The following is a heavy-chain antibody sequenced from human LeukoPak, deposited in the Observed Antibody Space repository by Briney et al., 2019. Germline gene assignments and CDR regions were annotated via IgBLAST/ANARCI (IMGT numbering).Heavy chain of an antibody. CDR2: IKSKTDGGTT. CDR1: GFTFSNAW. D-gene: IGHD3-9*01. CDR3: TTHQYYDILTGYYPDVFDY. J-gene: IGHJ4*02. Sequence: GGSLRLSCAASGFTFSNAWMSWVRQAPGKGLEWVGRIKSKTDGGTTDYAAPVKGRFTISRDDSKNTLYLQMNSLKTEDTAVYYCTTHQYYDILTGYYPDVFDYWGQGTLVTVSS. V-gene: IGHV3-15*01.